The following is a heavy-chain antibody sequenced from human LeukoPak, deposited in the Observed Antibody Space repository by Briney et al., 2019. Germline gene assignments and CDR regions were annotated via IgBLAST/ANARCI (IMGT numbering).Heavy chain of an antibody. D-gene: IGHD2-2*02. CDR1: GFTFSSYG. CDR3: AKDRGLIVVPAAIPLTYYYYGMDV. Sequence: PGGSLRLSCAASGFTFSSYGMHWVRQAPGKGLEWVAVISYDGSNKYYADSVKGRFTISRGNSKNTLYLQMNSLRAEDTAVYYCAKDRGLIVVPAAIPLTYYYYGMDVWGQGTTVTVSS. J-gene: IGHJ6*02. V-gene: IGHV3-30*18. CDR2: ISYDGSNK.